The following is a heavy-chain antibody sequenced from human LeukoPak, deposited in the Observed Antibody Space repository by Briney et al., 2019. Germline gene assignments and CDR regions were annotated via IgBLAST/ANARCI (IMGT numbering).Heavy chain of an antibody. CDR1: GYTFTSYY. J-gene: IGHJ4*02. Sequence: ASVKVSCKASGYTFTSYYMHWVRQAPGQGLEWMGIINPSGGSTSYAQKFQGRVTMTRDMSTSTVYMELSSLRSEDTAVYYCARGRGDYYDSCGYLDYWGQGTLVTVSS. V-gene: IGHV1-46*01. CDR2: INPSGGST. CDR3: ARGRGDYYDSCGYLDY. D-gene: IGHD3-22*01.